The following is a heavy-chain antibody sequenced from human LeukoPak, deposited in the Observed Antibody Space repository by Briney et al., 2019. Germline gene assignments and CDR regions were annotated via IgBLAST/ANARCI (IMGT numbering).Heavy chain of an antibody. CDR3: ARGPLYYDFWSGQAHDY. Sequence: GGSLRLSCAASGFTVSSNYMSWVRQAPGKGLEWVSVIYSGGSTYYADSVKGRFTISRDNSKNTLYLQMNSLRAEDTAVYYCARGPLYYDFWSGQAHDYWGQGTLVTVSS. CDR2: IYSGGST. D-gene: IGHD3-3*01. J-gene: IGHJ4*02. V-gene: IGHV3-66*01. CDR1: GFTVSSNY.